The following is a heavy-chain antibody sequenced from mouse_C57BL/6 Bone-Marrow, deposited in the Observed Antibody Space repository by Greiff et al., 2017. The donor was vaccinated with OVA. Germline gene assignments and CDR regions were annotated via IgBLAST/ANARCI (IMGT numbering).Heavy chain of an antibody. D-gene: IGHD2-12*01. Sequence: VQLMESGPGLVQPSQSLSITCTVSGFSLTSYGVHWVRQSPGKGLEWLGVIWSGGSTDYNAAFISRLSISKDNSKSQVFFKMNSLQADDTAIYYCARKWGRRDAWFAYWGQGTLVTVSA. CDR2: IWSGGST. CDR3: ARKWGRRDAWFAY. V-gene: IGHV2-2*01. J-gene: IGHJ3*01. CDR1: GFSLTSYG.